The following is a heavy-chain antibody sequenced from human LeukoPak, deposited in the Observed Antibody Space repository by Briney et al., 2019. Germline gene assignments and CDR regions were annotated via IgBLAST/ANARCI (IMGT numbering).Heavy chain of an antibody. V-gene: IGHV4-59*01. CDR2: IHYSGST. CDR1: GGSIGSFF. J-gene: IGHJ4*02. CDR3: ARNQWELHPFDY. Sequence: SETLSLTCTVSGGSIGSFFWSWIRQPPGKALEWIGYIHYSGSTKYNPSLKSRVTISVDTSENQFSLTLNSVTAADTAVYYCARNQWELHPFDYWGQGTLVTVSS. D-gene: IGHD1-26*01.